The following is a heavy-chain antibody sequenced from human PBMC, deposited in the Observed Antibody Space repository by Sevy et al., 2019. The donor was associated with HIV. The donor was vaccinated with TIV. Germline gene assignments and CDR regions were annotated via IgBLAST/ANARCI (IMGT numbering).Heavy chain of an antibody. CDR2: IKPDESEK. Sequence: QLGGSLRLSCVVSGFNFGSHWMTWVRQAPGRGLECVANIKPDESEKYYVESVKGRFTVSGDNVKNSLYLQMNSLRAEDTAVYYCARDLNWDSIWGQGTMVTVSS. V-gene: IGHV3-7*01. CDR1: GFNFGSHW. D-gene: IGHD1-26*01. J-gene: IGHJ3*02. CDR3: ARDLNWDSI.